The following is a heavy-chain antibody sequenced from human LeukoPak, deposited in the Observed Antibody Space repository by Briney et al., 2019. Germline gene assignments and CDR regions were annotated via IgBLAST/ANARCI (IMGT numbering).Heavy chain of an antibody. V-gene: IGHV4-59*12. CDR1: GGSTSSYY. D-gene: IGHD1-1*01. Sequence: PSETLSLTCTVSGGSTSSYYWSWIRHPPGKALEWIGYIYDSGRSYYNPSLQGRVTISVDGSKNQFSLKMNSVTAADTAVYYCAREQLATLGYWGQGTLVIVSS. CDR2: IYDSGRS. J-gene: IGHJ4*02. CDR3: AREQLATLGY.